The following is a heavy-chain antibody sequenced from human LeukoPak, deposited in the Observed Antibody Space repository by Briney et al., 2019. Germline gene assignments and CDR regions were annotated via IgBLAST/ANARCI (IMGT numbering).Heavy chain of an antibody. CDR1: GGSISSYY. V-gene: IGHV4-59*01. CDR3: ARERGCSSTSYYPYNWFDP. Sequence: PSETLSLTCTVSGGSISSYYWSWIRQPPGKGLEWIGYIYYSGSTNYNPSLKSRVTISVDTSKNQFSLKLSSVTAADTAVYYCARERGCSSTSYYPYNWFDPWGQGTLVTVSS. J-gene: IGHJ5*02. CDR2: IYYSGST. D-gene: IGHD2-2*01.